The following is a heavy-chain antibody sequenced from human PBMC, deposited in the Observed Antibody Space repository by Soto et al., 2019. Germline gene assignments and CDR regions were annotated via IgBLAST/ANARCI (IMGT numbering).Heavy chain of an antibody. J-gene: IGHJ5*02. CDR3: ARGLATVALNWFDP. CDR2: INHSGST. D-gene: IGHD4-17*01. V-gene: IGHV4-34*01. CDR1: GGSFSGYY. Sequence: SETLSLTCAVYGGSFSGYYWSWIRQPPGKGLEWIGEINHSGSTNYNPSLKSRVTISVDTSKNQFSLKRSSVTAADTAVYYCARGLATVALNWFDPWGQGTLVTVSS.